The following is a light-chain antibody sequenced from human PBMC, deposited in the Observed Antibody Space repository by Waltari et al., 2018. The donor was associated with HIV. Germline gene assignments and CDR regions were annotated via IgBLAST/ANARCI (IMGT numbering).Light chain of an antibody. Sequence: DIVMTQSPLSLSVTPGEPASISCRSSQSLLTSNGYIYLDWYLQKPGQSPQLLIYLGSNRASGVPDRFSGSGSATDFTLKISRVEAEDVGTYYCMQALESPLTFGGGTRVEIK. V-gene: IGKV2-28*01. CDR1: QSLLTSNGYIY. CDR2: LGS. J-gene: IGKJ4*01. CDR3: MQALESPLT.